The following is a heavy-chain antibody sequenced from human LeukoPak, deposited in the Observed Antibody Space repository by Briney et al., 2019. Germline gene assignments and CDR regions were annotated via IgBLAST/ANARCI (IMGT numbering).Heavy chain of an antibody. CDR2: IYYSGST. CDR1: GGSISSSSYY. CDR3: ARRFGITMVRGPWGWFDP. Sequence: KSSETLSLTCTVSGGSISSSSYYWGWIRQPPGKGLEWIGSIYYSGSTYYNPSLKSRVTISVDTSKNQFSLKLSSVTAADTAVYYCARRFGITMVRGPWGWFDPWGQGTLVTVSS. J-gene: IGHJ5*02. D-gene: IGHD3-10*01. V-gene: IGHV4-39*07.